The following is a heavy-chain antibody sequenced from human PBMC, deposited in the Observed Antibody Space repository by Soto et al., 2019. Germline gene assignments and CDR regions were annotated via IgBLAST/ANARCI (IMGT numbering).Heavy chain of an antibody. J-gene: IGHJ6*02. Sequence: PSETLSLTCAVYGGSFSGYYWSWIRQPPGKGLEWIGEINHSGSTNYNPSLKSRVTISVDTSKNQFSLKLSSVTAADTAVYYCARSFRIAARLEGYYYYGMDVWGQGTTVTVSS. CDR1: GGSFSGYY. D-gene: IGHD6-6*01. CDR3: ARSFRIAARLEGYYYYGMDV. CDR2: INHSGST. V-gene: IGHV4-34*01.